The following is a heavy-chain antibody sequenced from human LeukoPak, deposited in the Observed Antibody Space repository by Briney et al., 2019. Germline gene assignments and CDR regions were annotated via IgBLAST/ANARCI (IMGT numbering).Heavy chain of an antibody. D-gene: IGHD6-13*01. V-gene: IGHV1-69*13. CDR3: ARMLASIAAAGLVYYYYYMDV. CDR1: GGTFSSYA. CDR2: IIPIFGTA. J-gene: IGHJ6*03. Sequence: GASVKVSCKASGGTFSSYAISWVRQAPGQGLEWMGGIIPIFGTANYAQKFQGRVTITADESTSTAYMELSSLRSEDTAVYYCARMLASIAAAGLVYYYYYMDVWGKGTTVTISS.